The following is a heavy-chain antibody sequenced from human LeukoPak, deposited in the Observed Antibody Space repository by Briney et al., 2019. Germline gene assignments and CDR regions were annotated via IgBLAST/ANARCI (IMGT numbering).Heavy chain of an antibody. CDR1: GFTFSSYS. D-gene: IGHD3-16*02. J-gene: IGHJ4*02. CDR2: ISSSSSYI. CDR3: ARAMEGYDYVWGSYLDY. Sequence: GGSLRLSCAASGFTFSSYSMNWVRQAPGKGLEWVSSISSSSSYIYYADSVKGRFTISRDNAKNSLYLQMNSLRAEDTAVYYCARAMEGYDYVWGSYLDYWGQGTLVTVSS. V-gene: IGHV3-21*01.